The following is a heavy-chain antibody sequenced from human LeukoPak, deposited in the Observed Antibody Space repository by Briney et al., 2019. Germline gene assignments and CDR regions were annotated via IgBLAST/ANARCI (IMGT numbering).Heavy chain of an antibody. J-gene: IGHJ6*02. Sequence: GGSPRLSCAASGFTVNSNYLSWVRQAPGKGLEWVSTLYNTGNTYYANSVKGRFSISRDNSKNTLFLQMNSLRAEDTAVYYCARDGAVSLYYFYAMDVWGQGTTVTVAS. D-gene: IGHD3-16*01. CDR3: ARDGAVSLYYFYAMDV. CDR2: LYNTGNT. CDR1: GFTVNSNY. V-gene: IGHV3-53*01.